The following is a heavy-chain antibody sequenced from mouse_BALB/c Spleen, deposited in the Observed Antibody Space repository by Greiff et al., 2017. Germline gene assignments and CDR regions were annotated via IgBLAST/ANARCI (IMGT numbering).Heavy chain of an antibody. J-gene: IGHJ4*01. D-gene: IGHD3-3*01. CDR3: ARRDGNYAMDY. CDR2: IWAGGST. CDR1: GFSLTSYG. Sequence: VKVVESGPGLVAPSQSLSITCTVSGFSLTSYGVHWVRQPPGKGLEWLGVIWAGGSTNYNSALMSRLSISKDNSKSQVFLKMNSLQTDDTAMYYCARRDGNYAMDYWGQGTSVTVSS. V-gene: IGHV2-9*02.